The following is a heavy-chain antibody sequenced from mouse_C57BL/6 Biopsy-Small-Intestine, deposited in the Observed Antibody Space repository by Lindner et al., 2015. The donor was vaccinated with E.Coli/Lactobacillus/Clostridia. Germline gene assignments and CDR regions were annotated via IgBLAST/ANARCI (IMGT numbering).Heavy chain of an antibody. D-gene: IGHD1-1*01. J-gene: IGHJ2*01. CDR1: GYTFTIYD. CDR3: ARGTTVVGPDY. CDR2: IYPRDGST. Sequence: VQLQESGPGLVKPGASVKLSCKASGYTFTIYDINWMKQRPGQGLEWIGWIYPRDGSTKSNEKFKGKATLTVDTSSSTAYMELHSLTSEDSAVYFCARGTTVVGPDYWGQGTTLTVSS. V-gene: IGHV1-85*01.